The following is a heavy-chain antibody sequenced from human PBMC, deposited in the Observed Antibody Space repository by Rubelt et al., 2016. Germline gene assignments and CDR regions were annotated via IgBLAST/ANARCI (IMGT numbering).Heavy chain of an antibody. V-gene: IGHV3-30*04. CDR1: SSYA. Sequence: SSYAMHWVRQAPGKGLEWVAVISYDGSNKYYADSVKGRFTISRDNSKNTLYLQMNSLRAEDTAVYYCARDGDKEMATIYYYYYGMDVWGQGTTVTVSS. D-gene: IGHD5-24*01. J-gene: IGHJ6*02. CDR3: ARDGDKEMATIYYYYYGMDV. CDR2: ISYDGSNK.